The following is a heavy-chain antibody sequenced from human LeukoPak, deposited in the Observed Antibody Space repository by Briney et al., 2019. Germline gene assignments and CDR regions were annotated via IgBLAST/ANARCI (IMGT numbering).Heavy chain of an antibody. D-gene: IGHD1-26*01. V-gene: IGHV3-23*01. J-gene: IGHJ4*02. Sequence: PGGSLRLSCAASGFTFSSYAMNWVRQAPGKGLEWVSFISGSGDTTYCADSVKGRFTISRDNSKNTLYLQMNSLRAEDTAVYYCAKSRGESRGASNYWGQGTLVTVSS. CDR1: GFTFSSYA. CDR2: ISGSGDTT. CDR3: AKSRGESRGASNY.